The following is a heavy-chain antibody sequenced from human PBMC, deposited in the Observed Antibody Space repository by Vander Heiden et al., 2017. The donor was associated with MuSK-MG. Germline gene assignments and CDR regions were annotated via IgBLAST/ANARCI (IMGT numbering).Heavy chain of an antibody. CDR1: GGSISSYY. Sequence: QVQLQESGPGLVKPSETLSLTCTVSGGSISSYYWSWIRQPPGKGLEWIGHIDYIAGTNYNASLKSRVIISVDTSKNQFSLKLSSVTAADTAVYYCASHDYSSASGWFDPWGQGTLVTVAS. CDR3: ASHDYSSASGWFDP. J-gene: IGHJ5*02. D-gene: IGHD6-19*01. V-gene: IGHV4-59*01. CDR2: IDYIAGT.